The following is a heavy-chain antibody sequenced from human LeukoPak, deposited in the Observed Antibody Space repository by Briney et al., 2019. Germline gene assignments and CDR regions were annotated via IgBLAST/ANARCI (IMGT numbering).Heavy chain of an antibody. J-gene: IGHJ4*02. CDR1: GGSISSGDYY. Sequence: PSQTLSLTCTVSGGSISSGDYYWSWIRQPPGKGLEWIGFIYYSGSTYYNPSLESRVTISVDTSKDQFSLKLSSVTAADTAVYYCARDTAMVGFDYWGQGTLVTVSS. CDR2: IYYSGST. CDR3: ARDTAMVGFDY. V-gene: IGHV4-30-4*01. D-gene: IGHD5-18*01.